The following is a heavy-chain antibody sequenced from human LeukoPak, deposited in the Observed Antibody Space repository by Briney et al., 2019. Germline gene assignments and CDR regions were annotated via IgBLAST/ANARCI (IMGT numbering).Heavy chain of an antibody. CDR3: ARVGGSDPIDY. V-gene: IGHV4-39*01. D-gene: IGHD2-15*01. CDR2: TYYSGST. CDR1: GGSISSSSYY. J-gene: IGHJ4*02. Sequence: PSETLSLTCTVSGGSISSSSYYWGWIRQPPGKGLEWIGSTYYSGSTYYNPSLKSRVTISVDTSKNQFSLKLSSVTAADTAVYYCARVGGSDPIDYWGQGTLVTVSS.